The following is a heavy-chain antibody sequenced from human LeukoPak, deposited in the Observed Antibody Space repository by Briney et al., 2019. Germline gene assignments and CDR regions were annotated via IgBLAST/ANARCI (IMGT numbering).Heavy chain of an antibody. J-gene: IGHJ2*01. V-gene: IGHV3-48*03. CDR2: ISSSGSTI. Sequence: GGSLRLSCAASGFTFSSYEMNWVRQAPGKGLEWVSYISSSGSTIYYADSVKGRFTISRDNAKNSLYLQMNSLRAEDTAVYYCARGGFTYMVRGVITADWYFDLWGRGTLVTVSS. CDR3: ARGGFTYMVRGVITADWYFDL. D-gene: IGHD3-10*01. CDR1: GFTFSSYE.